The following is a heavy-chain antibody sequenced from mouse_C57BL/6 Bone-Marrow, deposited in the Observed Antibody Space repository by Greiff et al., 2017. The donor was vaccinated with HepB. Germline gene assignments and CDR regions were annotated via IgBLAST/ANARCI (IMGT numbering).Heavy chain of an antibody. CDR3: ARWGLRRGFAY. CDR1: GYTFTDYY. V-gene: IGHV1-19*01. Sequence: EVQLVESGPVLVKPGASVKMSCKASGYTFTDYYMNWVKQSHGKSLEWIGVINPYNGGTSYNQKFKGKATLTVDKSSSTAYMELNSLTSEDSAVYYCARWGLRRGFAYWGQGTLVTVSA. D-gene: IGHD2-4*01. CDR2: INPYNGGT. J-gene: IGHJ3*01.